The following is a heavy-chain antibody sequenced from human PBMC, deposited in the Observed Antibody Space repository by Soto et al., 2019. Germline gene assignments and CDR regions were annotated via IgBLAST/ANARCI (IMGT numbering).Heavy chain of an antibody. V-gene: IGHV4-38-2*02. CDR1: GFAISRGYY. CDR3: AREKVGTTFFDN. D-gene: IGHD1-1*01. J-gene: IGHJ4*02. CDR2: IYPSVSS. Sequence: XETLSLTCNVSGFAISRGYYWSWVRQPPGKGLEWIGSIYPSVSSYHNPSLESRLTLSIDTSKNQFSLKLASVTAADTALYYCAREKVGTTFFDNWGQGPQVTVSS.